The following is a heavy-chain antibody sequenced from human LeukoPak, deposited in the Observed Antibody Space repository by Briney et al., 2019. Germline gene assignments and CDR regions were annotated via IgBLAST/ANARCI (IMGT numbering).Heavy chain of an antibody. CDR3: ARSGSYFAFDI. Sequence: ASVKVSCKASGYTFTSYPMHWVRQAPGQRLEWMGWINAGNGNTKYSQKFQGRVTITRDTSASTAYMELSSLRSEDTAVYYCARSGSYFAFDIWGQGTMVTVSS. CDR2: INAGNGNT. V-gene: IGHV1-3*01. D-gene: IGHD1-26*01. J-gene: IGHJ3*02. CDR1: GYTFTSYP.